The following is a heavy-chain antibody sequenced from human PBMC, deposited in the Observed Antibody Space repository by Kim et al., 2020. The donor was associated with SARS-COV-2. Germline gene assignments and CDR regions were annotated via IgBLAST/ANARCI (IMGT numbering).Heavy chain of an antibody. D-gene: IGHD6-19*01. J-gene: IGHJ6*02. CDR1: GGSFSGYY. Sequence: SETLSLTCAVYGGSFSGYYWSWIRQPPGKGLEWIGEINHSGSTNYNPSLKSRVTISVDTSKNQFSLKLSSVTAADTAVYYCARTKGLGSGGYQGISYYYYYGMDVWGQGTTVTVSS. CDR3: ARTKGLGSGGYQGISYYYYYGMDV. V-gene: IGHV4-34*01. CDR2: INHSGST.